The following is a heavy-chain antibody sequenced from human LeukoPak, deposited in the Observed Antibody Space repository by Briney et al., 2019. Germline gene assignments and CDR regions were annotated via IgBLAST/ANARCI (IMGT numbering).Heavy chain of an antibody. CDR3: ARDNTISGYYELGY. Sequence: PGGSLRLSCVASGFTFTSYWMSWVRQAPGMGLECVSVISNHGTTYYADSVKGRFSISRDNSKNTVFLQMNSLRAEDTAVYYCARDNTISGYYELGYWGQGTLVTVSS. CDR2: ISNHGTT. J-gene: IGHJ4*02. CDR1: GFTFTSYW. V-gene: IGHV3-53*01. D-gene: IGHD3-22*01.